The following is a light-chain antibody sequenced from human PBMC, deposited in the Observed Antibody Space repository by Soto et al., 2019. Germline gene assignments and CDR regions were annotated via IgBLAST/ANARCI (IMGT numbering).Light chain of an antibody. V-gene: IGLV2-14*01. J-gene: IGLJ3*02. CDR3: NSYTSSSTWV. Sequence: QSVLTQPASVSGSPGQSITISCTGTSSDVGGYNYVSWYQQHPGKAPKLMIYEVSNRPSGVSNRFSGSKSGNTASLTISGLQGEDEADYYCNSYTSSSTWVFGGGTKVTVL. CDR1: SSDVGGYNY. CDR2: EVS.